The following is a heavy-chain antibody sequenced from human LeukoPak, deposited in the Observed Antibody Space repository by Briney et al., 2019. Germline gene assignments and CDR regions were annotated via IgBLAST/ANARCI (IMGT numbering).Heavy chain of an antibody. CDR3: ARVAHITMIVVVIYYFDY. CDR2: IKQDGSEK. J-gene: IGHJ4*02. Sequence: GGSLRLSCAASGFTFSCYWMSWVRQAPGKGLEWVANIKQDGSEKYYVDSVKGRFTISRDNAKNSLYLQMNSLRAEDTAVYYCARVAHITMIVVVIYYFDYWSQGTLVTVSS. D-gene: IGHD3-22*01. V-gene: IGHV3-7*01. CDR1: GFTFSCYW.